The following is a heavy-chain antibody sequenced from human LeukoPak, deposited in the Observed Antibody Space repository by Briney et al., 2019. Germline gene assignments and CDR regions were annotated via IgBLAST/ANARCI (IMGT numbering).Heavy chain of an antibody. V-gene: IGHV4-38-2*02. Sequence: SETLSLTCTVSGYSITIGYYWGWIRQPPGKGLEWIGSIYYSGSTYYNPSLKSRVTISVDTSKNQFSLRLTSVTAADTAVYYCARRFGRKFGERFYYYHYMDVWGKGTTVTISS. CDR3: ARRFGRKFGERFYYYHYMDV. CDR2: IYYSGST. D-gene: IGHD3-10*01. J-gene: IGHJ6*03. CDR1: GYSITIGYY.